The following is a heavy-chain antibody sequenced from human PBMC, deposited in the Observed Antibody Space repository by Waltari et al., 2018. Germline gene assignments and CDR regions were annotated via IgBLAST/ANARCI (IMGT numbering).Heavy chain of an antibody. CDR2: IHYSGST. Sequence: QLQLQESGPGLVKPSETLSLTCTVSGGSISSSSYYWGWSRQPPGKGLEWIGSIHYSGSTYYNPSLKSRVTISGDTSKSQFSLKLSSVTAADTAVYYCAAIVATIAHFDYWGQGTLVTVSS. CDR1: GGSISSSSYY. V-gene: IGHV4-39*07. D-gene: IGHD5-12*01. J-gene: IGHJ4*02. CDR3: AAIVATIAHFDY.